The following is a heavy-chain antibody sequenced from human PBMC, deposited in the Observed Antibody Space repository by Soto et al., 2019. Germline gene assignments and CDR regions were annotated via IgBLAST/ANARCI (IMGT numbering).Heavy chain of an antibody. J-gene: IGHJ6*02. CDR2: INPNSGGT. V-gene: IGHV1-2*04. CDR1: GYTFTSYG. D-gene: IGHD6-13*01. Sequence: ASVKVSCKASGYTFTSYGISWVRQAPGQGLEWMGWINPNSGGTNYAQKFQGWVTMTRDTSISTAYMELSRLRSDDTAVYYCARGAGYSSSWRYYYYYGRDVWGQGTTVTVSS. CDR3: ARGAGYSSSWRYYYYYGRDV.